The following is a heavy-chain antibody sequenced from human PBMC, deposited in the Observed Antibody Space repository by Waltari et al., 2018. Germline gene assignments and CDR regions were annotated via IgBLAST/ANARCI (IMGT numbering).Heavy chain of an antibody. CDR3: AMLTPEYYFDY. CDR2: IYYSGST. V-gene: IGHV4-31*03. D-gene: IGHD1-20*01. Sequence: QVQLQESGPGLVKPSQTLSLTCNVSGGSISSGGYYWIWIRQHPGKGLEWIGYIYYSGSTYYNPSLKSRVTISVDTSKNQFSLKLSSVTAADTAVYYCAMLTPEYYFDYWGQGTLVTVSS. J-gene: IGHJ4*02. CDR1: GGSISSGGYY.